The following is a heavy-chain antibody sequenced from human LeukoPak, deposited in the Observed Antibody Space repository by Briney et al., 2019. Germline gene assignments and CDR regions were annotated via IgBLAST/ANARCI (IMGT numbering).Heavy chain of an antibody. CDR2: MNPNSGNT. D-gene: IGHD3-16*01. V-gene: IGHV1-8*03. J-gene: IGHJ4*02. CDR1: GYTFTSYD. Sequence: ASVKVSCKASGYTFTSYDINWVRQATGQGLEWMGWMNPNSGNTGYAQKFQGRVTITRNTSISTAHMELSSLRSEDTAVYYCAIHYDYVGGSYSSAFDYWGQGTLVTVSS. CDR3: AIHYDYVGGSYSSAFDY.